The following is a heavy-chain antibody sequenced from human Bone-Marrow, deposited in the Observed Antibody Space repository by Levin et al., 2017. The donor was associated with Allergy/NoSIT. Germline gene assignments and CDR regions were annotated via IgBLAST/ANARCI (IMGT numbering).Heavy chain of an antibody. CDR1: GFSLKTSGMC. Sequence: SGPTLVKPTQTLTLTCTFSGFSLKTSGMCVTWIRQPPGKALEWLALIDWDGDTYYNTSLKTRLTISKDTSKNQVLLTMTNVGPVDTATYYCARTVEETTVTTACDTWGQGMLVTVSS. V-gene: IGHV2-70*01. CDR3: ARTVEETTVTTACDT. D-gene: IGHD4-17*01. J-gene: IGHJ5*02. CDR2: IDWDGDT.